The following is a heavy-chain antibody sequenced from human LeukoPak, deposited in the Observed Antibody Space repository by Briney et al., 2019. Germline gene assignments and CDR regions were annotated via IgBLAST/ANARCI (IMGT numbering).Heavy chain of an antibody. Sequence: ASVKVSFKASGYTFTNFGISWVRQAPGQGLEWMGWISVYNGNTNYAQKVQDRVTMTTDTSTSTAYMELRSLRSDDTAVYYCARAGGWAREDYKADAFDIWGQGTMVTVSS. CDR1: GYTFTNFG. D-gene: IGHD6-19*01. J-gene: IGHJ3*02. V-gene: IGHV1-18*01. CDR3: ARAGGWAREDYKADAFDI. CDR2: ISVYNGNT.